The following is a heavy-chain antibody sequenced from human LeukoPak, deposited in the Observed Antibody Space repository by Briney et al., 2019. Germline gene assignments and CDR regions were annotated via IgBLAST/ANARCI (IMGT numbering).Heavy chain of an antibody. CDR1: GFTFSSYA. CDR3: AKDQQFLGPESSNDAFDI. J-gene: IGHJ3*02. Sequence: GGSLRLSCAASGFTFSSYAMSWVRQAPGKGLEWVSAISGSGGSTYYADSVKGRFTISRDNSKNTLYLQMNSLRAEDTAVYYCAKDQQFLGPESSNDAFDIWCQGTMVTVSP. D-gene: IGHD6-13*01. V-gene: IGHV3-23*01. CDR2: ISGSGGST.